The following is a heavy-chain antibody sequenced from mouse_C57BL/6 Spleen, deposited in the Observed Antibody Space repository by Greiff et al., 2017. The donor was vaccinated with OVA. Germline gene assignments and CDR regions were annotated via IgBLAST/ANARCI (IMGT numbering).Heavy chain of an antibody. D-gene: IGHD1-1*01. Sequence: EVKLMESGPVLVKPGASVKMSCKASGYTFTDYYMNWVKQSHGKSLEWIGVINPYNGGTSYNQKFKGKATLTVDKSSSTAYMELNSLTSEDSAVYYCARDYYGSSSFDYWGQGTTLTVSS. CDR1: GYTFTDYY. J-gene: IGHJ2*01. CDR3: ARDYYGSSSFDY. V-gene: IGHV1-19*01. CDR2: INPYNGGT.